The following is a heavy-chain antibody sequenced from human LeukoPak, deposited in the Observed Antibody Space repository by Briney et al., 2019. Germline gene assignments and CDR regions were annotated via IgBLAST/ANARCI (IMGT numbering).Heavy chain of an antibody. J-gene: IGHJ3*02. Sequence: GASVKVSCKASGGTFSSYAISWVRQAPGQGLEWMGGIIPIFGTANYAQKFQGRVTITTDESTSTAYMELSSLRSEDTAVYYCARDVQRWLRAGFGTVAFDIWGQGTMVTVSS. D-gene: IGHD5-24*01. CDR2: IIPIFGTA. CDR3: ARDVQRWLRAGFGTVAFDI. V-gene: IGHV1-69*05. CDR1: GGTFSSYA.